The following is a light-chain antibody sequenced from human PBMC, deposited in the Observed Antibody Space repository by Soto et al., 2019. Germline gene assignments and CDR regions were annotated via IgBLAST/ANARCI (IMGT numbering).Light chain of an antibody. CDR3: FQATRWPPFT. Sequence: DVVMTQSPLSLPVTLGQPASISCRSSQSLVSSDGNTYLNWFQQRPDQSPRRLIYKVSNRASGVTDSISGSGSGTDFSLRSSRVEAEDVGVYYCFQATRWPPFTFGPGTKVYFK. CDR2: KVS. J-gene: IGKJ3*01. CDR1: QSLVSSDGNTY. V-gene: IGKV2-30*01.